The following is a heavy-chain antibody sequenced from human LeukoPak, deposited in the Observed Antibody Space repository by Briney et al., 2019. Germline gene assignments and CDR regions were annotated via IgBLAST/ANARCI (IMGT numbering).Heavy chain of an antibody. Sequence: GGSLRLSCAASGFTFSNFGMHWVRQAPGKGLEWVAFIRYDGSNKHYADSVRGRFTISRDNSKNTLHLQMNSLRAEDTAVYYCARGPERDYDFWSGYPNHQYYYYYYYMDVWGKGTTVTVSS. D-gene: IGHD3-3*01. CDR1: GFTFSNFG. CDR2: IRYDGSNK. V-gene: IGHV3-30*02. J-gene: IGHJ6*03. CDR3: ARGPERDYDFWSGYPNHQYYYYYYYMDV.